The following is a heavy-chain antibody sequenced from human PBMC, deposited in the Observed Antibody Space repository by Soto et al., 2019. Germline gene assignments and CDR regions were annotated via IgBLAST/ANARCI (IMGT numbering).Heavy chain of an antibody. J-gene: IGHJ4*02. CDR2: IDWDDDK. Sequence: SGPTLVNPTQTLTLTCTFSGFSLSTSGMCVSWIRQPPGKALEWLARIDWDDDKYYSTSLKTRLTISKDTSKNQVGLTVTNMDPVDTATYYCARIYSNWGNYFDYWGQGTLVTSPQ. CDR1: GFSLSTSGMC. D-gene: IGHD7-27*01. CDR3: ARIYSNWGNYFDY. V-gene: IGHV2-70*11.